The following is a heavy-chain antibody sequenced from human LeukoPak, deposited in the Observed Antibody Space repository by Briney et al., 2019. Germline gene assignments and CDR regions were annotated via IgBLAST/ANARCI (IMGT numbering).Heavy chain of an antibody. CDR3: ARGRDIVATRSFDY. CDR1: GFTFSSYG. D-gene: IGHD5-12*01. CDR2: IWYDGSNK. J-gene: IGHJ4*02. Sequence: GGSLRLSCAASGFTFSSYGMHWVRQAPGKGLEWVAVIWYDGSNKYYADSVKGRFTISRDNSKNTLYLQMNSLRAEDTAVYYCARGRDIVATRSFDYWGQGTLVTASS. V-gene: IGHV3-33*01.